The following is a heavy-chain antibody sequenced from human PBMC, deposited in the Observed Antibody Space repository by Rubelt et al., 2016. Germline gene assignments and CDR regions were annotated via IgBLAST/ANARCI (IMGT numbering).Heavy chain of an antibody. V-gene: IGHV1-2*02. J-gene: IGHJ4*02. CDR2: INPNSGGT. D-gene: IGHD6-13*01. CDR3: ARVIAAAGRDGNYFDY. Sequence: QAPGQGLEWMGWINPNSGGTNYAQRFQGRVTMTRETSISTAYMELSRLRSDDTAVYYCARVIAAAGRDGNYFDYWGQGTLVTVSS.